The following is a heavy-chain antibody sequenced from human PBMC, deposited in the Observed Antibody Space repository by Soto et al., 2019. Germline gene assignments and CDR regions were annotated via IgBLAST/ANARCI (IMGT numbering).Heavy chain of an antibody. CDR3: ARAMVRGVIILGY. D-gene: IGHD3-10*01. V-gene: IGHV4-34*01. CDR1: GGSFSGYY. J-gene: IGHJ4*02. Sequence: PSETLSLTCAVYGGSFSGYYWSWIRQPPGKGLEWIGEINHSGSTNYNPSLKSRVTISVDTSKNQFSLKLSSVTAADTAVYYCARAMVRGVIILGYWGQGNLVT. CDR2: INHSGST.